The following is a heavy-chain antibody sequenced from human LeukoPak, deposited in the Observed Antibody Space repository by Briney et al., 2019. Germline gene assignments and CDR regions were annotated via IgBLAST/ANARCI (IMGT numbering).Heavy chain of an antibody. CDR3: ARAAVAGTGFWFDP. Sequence: SETLSLTCAVYGGSFSGYYWSWIRQPPGKGLDWIGEINHSGSTNYNPSLKSRVTISVDTSKNQFSLKLSPVTAADTAVYYCARAAVAGTGFWFDPWGQGTLVTVSS. CDR1: GGSFSGYY. J-gene: IGHJ5*02. CDR2: INHSGST. D-gene: IGHD6-19*01. V-gene: IGHV4-34*01.